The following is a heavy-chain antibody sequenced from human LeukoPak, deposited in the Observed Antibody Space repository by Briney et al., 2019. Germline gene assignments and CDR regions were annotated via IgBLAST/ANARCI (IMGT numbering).Heavy chain of an antibody. Sequence: GGSLRLSCAASGFPFSDSAMHWVRQAPGKGLEWVARIRSKAKNHATAYTASVKGRFTISRDDSKNTAYLQINSLKVEDTAVYYCTRPSTGGADYWGQGTLVTVSS. CDR2: IRSKAKNHAT. V-gene: IGHV3-73*01. D-gene: IGHD3-16*01. J-gene: IGHJ4*02. CDR1: GFPFSDSA. CDR3: TRPSTGGADY.